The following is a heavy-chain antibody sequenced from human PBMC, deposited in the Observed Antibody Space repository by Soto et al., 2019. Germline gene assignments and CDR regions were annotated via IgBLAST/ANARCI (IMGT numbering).Heavy chain of an antibody. J-gene: IGHJ4*02. D-gene: IGHD4-17*01. Sequence: GGSLRLSCAASGFTFSSYAMSWVRQAPGKGLERVSAISGSGGSTYYADSVKGRFTISRDNSKNTLYLQMNSLRAEDTAVYYCAKDDYGDYSGTYFDYWGQGTLVTVSS. CDR3: AKDDYGDYSGTYFDY. V-gene: IGHV3-23*01. CDR1: GFTFSSYA. CDR2: ISGSGGST.